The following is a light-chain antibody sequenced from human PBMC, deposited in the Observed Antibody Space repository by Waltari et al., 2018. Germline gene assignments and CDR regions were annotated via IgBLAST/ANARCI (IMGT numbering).Light chain of an antibody. CDR1: ALLKQY. Sequence: SYELTQPPSVSVSPGQTARITCSGDALLKQYAYWYQQKPGQAPVLVIYKDSERPSGIPERFSGSSSGTTVTLTISGVQAEDEADYYCQSADSSGTYQVFGTGTKVTVL. V-gene: IGLV3-25*03. CDR2: KDS. CDR3: QSADSSGTYQV. J-gene: IGLJ1*01.